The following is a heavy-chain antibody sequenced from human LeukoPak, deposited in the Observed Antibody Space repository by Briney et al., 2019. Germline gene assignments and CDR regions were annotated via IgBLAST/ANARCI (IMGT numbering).Heavy chain of an antibody. Sequence: ASVKVSCKASGGTFSSYAISWVRQAPGQGLEWMGGIIPIFGTANYAQKFQGRVTITADESTSTAYMELSSLRSEDTAVYYCARDLGVIDAFDIWGQGTMVTVSS. V-gene: IGHV1-69*13. D-gene: IGHD2-21*01. CDR1: GGTFSSYA. CDR2: IIPIFGTA. J-gene: IGHJ3*02. CDR3: ARDLGVIDAFDI.